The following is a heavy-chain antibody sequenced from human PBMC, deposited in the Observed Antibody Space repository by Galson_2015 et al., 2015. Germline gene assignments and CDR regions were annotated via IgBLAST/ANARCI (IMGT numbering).Heavy chain of an antibody. V-gene: IGHV1-69*10. CDR3: ASAWDGYSGLYYYYGMDV. J-gene: IGHJ6*02. D-gene: IGHD5-24*01. CDR2: IIPIFGIA. CDR1: GGTFSSYS. Sequence: SVKVSCKASGGTFSSYSISWVRQAPGQGLEWMGGIIPIFGIANYAQKFQGRVTITADKSTSTAYMELSSLRSEDTAVYYCASAWDGYSGLYYYYGMDVWGQGTTVTVSS.